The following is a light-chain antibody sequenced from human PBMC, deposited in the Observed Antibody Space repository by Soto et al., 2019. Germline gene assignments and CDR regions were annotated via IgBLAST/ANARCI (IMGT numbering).Light chain of an antibody. CDR1: SSDVGAYKY. CDR2: EVT. V-gene: IGLV2-8*01. J-gene: IGLJ3*02. Sequence: QSVLTQPPSASGSPGQSVTISCTGTSSDVGAYKYVSWYQQYPGKAPKLMIYEVTKRPSGVPDRFSGSKSGNTASLTVSGLQGEDEADFFLTPFVGNDILVFGGGTKLPL. CDR3: TPFVGNDILV.